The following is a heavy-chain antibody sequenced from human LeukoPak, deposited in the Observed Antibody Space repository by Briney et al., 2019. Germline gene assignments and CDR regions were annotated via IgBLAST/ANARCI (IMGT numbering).Heavy chain of an antibody. V-gene: IGHV1-69*04. D-gene: IGHD6-19*01. CDR3: ARSRAVAAPGGDYYYYGMDV. CDR2: ITPFLGIA. Sequence: ASVKVSCKASGDTFSRYAINWVRQAPGQGPEWMGRITPFLGIANYPQKFQGRVTITADESTTTVYMELSSLRSEDTAVYYCARSRAVAAPGGDYYYYGMDVWGQGTTVTVSS. CDR1: GDTFSRYA. J-gene: IGHJ6*02.